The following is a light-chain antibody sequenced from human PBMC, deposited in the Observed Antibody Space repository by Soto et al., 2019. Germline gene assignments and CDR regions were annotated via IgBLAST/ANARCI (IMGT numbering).Light chain of an antibody. CDR3: QSYDSSNQV. V-gene: IGLV6-57*01. CDR1: SGSIASNY. Sequence: NFMLTQPHSVSESPGKTVTISCTRSSGSIASNYVQWYQQRPGSSPTTVIYEDNQRPSGVPDRFSGSIDSSSNSASLTIDRLKTEDEPDYYCQSYDSSNQVFGGGTKLTVL. CDR2: EDN. J-gene: IGLJ2*01.